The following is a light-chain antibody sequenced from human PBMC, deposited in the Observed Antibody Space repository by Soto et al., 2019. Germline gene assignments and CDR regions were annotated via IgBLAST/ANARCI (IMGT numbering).Light chain of an antibody. Sequence: EIVMTQSPAILSLSSGERATLSCRASQSVDSSLAWYQQTPGQAPRLLIHGASTRAPGVPARFSGSGSGTDFTLTISRLEPEDFAVYYCQQYGSNWPITFGQGTRLEIK. CDR3: QQYGSNWPIT. V-gene: IGKV3-15*01. CDR1: QSVDSS. CDR2: GAS. J-gene: IGKJ5*01.